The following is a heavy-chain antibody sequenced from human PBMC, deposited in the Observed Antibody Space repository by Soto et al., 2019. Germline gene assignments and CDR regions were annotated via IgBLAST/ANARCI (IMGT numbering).Heavy chain of an antibody. J-gene: IGHJ4*02. D-gene: IGHD2-15*01. CDR2: VIPILGIT. Sequence: QVQLVQSGAEVKRPGSSVKVSCKASGGTFSSYTVNWVRQAPGEGLEWMGRVIPILGITNYAQRFQGRVTITADKSTSTAYMEVTNLRSEDTAVYYCDLLYCSGGSCYGNDYGGQGTLVAVSS. V-gene: IGHV1-69*02. CDR1: GGTFSSYT. CDR3: DLLYCSGGSCYGNDY.